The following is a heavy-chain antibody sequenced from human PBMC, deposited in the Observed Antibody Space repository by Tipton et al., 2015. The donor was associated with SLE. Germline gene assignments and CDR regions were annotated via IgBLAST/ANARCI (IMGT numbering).Heavy chain of an antibody. CDR3: ARVPPLAKSAFDI. J-gene: IGHJ3*02. D-gene: IGHD5-12*01. Sequence: SLRLSCAASGFTFSSYAMHWVRQAPGKGLEWVAVISYDGSNKDYADSVKGRFTISRDNSKNTLYLQMNSLRAEDTAVYYCARVPPLAKSAFDIWGQETMVTASS. CDR2: ISYDGSNK. V-gene: IGHV3-30*04. CDR1: GFTFSSYA.